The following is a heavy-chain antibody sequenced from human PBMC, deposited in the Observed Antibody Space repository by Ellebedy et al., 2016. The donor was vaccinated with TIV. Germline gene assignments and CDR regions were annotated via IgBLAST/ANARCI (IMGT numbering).Heavy chain of an antibody. CDR2: IYYTGHT. CDR1: GGSISRYY. J-gene: IGHJ4*02. Sequence: SETLSLTCIVSGGSISRYYWSWIRQPPGRGLEWIGNIYYTGHTNYNPSLKSQVTISLDTSKNQFSLSLTSVTAADTAVYYCSRIRCVSFGERPIDYWGQGTLVTISS. CDR3: SRIRCVSFGERPIDY. V-gene: IGHV4-59*01. D-gene: IGHD3-10*01.